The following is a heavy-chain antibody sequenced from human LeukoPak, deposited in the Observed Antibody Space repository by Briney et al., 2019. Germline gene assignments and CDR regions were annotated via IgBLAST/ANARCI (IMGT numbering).Heavy chain of an antibody. Sequence: GGSQRLSCAASGFTFSNAWMSWVRQAPGKGLEWVGRIKTKTDGGTTDYAAPVKGRFTISRDDSKNTLYLLMNSLKTEDTAVYYCTTSLAGAVTAVYPFDNWGQGTLVTVSS. D-gene: IGHD2-21*02. CDR2: IKTKTDGGTT. J-gene: IGHJ4*02. CDR3: TTSLAGAVTAVYPFDN. CDR1: GFTFSNAW. V-gene: IGHV3-15*01.